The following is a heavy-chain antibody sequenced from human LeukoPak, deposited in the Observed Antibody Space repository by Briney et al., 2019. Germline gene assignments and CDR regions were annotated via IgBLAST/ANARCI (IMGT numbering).Heavy chain of an antibody. CDR3: ASYTVTTGGGFDY. Sequence: SVKVSFKASGGTFSNYAISWVRQAPGQGLEWMGGIIPIFGTANYAQKFQGRVTITADESTSTAYMELSSLRSEDTAVYYCASYTVTTGGGFDYWGQGTLVTVSS. V-gene: IGHV1-69*13. D-gene: IGHD4-17*01. J-gene: IGHJ4*02. CDR1: GGTFSNYA. CDR2: IIPIFGTA.